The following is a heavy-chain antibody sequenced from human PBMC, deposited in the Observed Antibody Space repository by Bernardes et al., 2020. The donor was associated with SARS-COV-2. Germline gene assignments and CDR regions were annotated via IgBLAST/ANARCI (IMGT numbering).Heavy chain of an antibody. J-gene: IGHJ5*02. CDR1: GGAMSGYY. Sequence: SETLSLTCTISGGAMSGYYWTWLWQSAEKGLEFIWRIYSSGSTNYSSSLKSRVTMSLDMSNNQFSLRLHFVTAADTAVYYCSRATIITFWYDPWGQGTLVHVSS. D-gene: IGHD3-16*01. CDR3: SRATIITFWYDP. CDR2: IYSSGST. V-gene: IGHV4-4*07.